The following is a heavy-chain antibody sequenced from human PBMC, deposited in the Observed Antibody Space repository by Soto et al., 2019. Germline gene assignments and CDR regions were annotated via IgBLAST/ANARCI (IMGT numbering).Heavy chain of an antibody. Sequence: PGGSQRLSYAASGFAFGNYAMTWVRQAPGKGLEWVSSISGSGGSTYYADSVKGRFTISRDNSKNTLYLQMNSLRVEDTAVYYCAKGPRRRYCSGFSCYSGAFDIWGQGTVVTVSS. CDR2: ISGSGGST. CDR3: AKGPRRRYCSGFSCYSGAFDI. V-gene: IGHV3-23*01. CDR1: GFAFGNYA. D-gene: IGHD2-15*01. J-gene: IGHJ3*02.